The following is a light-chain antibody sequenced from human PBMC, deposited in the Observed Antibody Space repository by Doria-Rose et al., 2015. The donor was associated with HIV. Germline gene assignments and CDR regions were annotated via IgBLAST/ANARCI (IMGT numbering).Light chain of an antibody. CDR1: QSFSSTY. CDR2: DGS. Sequence: TQSPGTLSLSPGERATLSCRASQSFSSTYLAWYQQKPGQAPSLLIYDGSTRATGIPGRFSASGSGTDFTLTLNRLEPEDFALYYCHQYGTSWTFGQGTKVEI. CDR3: HQYGTSWT. J-gene: IGKJ1*01. V-gene: IGKV3-20*01.